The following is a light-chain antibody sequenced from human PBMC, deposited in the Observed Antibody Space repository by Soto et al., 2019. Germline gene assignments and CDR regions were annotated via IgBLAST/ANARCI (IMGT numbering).Light chain of an antibody. CDR1: QSVSSS. V-gene: IGKV3-11*01. CDR3: QQRSNWRRT. J-gene: IGKJ2*01. CDR2: DAS. Sequence: EIVLTQSPATLSLSPGERATLSCSASQSVSSSLAWYQQKPGQAPRLLIYDASNRATDIPARFSGSGSGTEFTLTINSLEPEDFAVYYCQQRSNWRRTFGQGTKLEIK.